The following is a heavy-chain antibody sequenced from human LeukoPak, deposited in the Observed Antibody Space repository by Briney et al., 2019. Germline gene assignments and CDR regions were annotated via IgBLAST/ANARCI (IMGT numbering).Heavy chain of an antibody. V-gene: IGHV3-23*01. CDR1: GFTFSTYA. CDR3: ARGDKQLVFNRNKGGFDP. Sequence: GGSLRLSCAASGFTFSTYAMTWVRQAPGKGLEWVSLISGTGGSTYYADSVKGRFTISRDNSKNTLYLQMNSLRAEDTALYYCARGDKQLVFNRNKGGFDPWGQGILVTVSS. J-gene: IGHJ5*02. CDR2: ISGTGGST. D-gene: IGHD6-13*01.